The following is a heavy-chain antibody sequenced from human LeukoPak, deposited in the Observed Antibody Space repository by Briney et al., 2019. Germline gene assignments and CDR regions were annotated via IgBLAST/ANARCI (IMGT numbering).Heavy chain of an antibody. CDR3: AKDGPAPVLRYFDWLSSYFDY. J-gene: IGHJ4*02. Sequence: GGSLRLSCAASGFTFSKYAMSWVRQAPGKGLEWVSAISTSDGNTFYADSVKGRFTISRDNSKNTLYLQMNSLRAEDTAVYYCAKDGPAPVLRYFDWLSSYFDYWGQGTLVTVSS. V-gene: IGHV3-23*01. D-gene: IGHD3-9*01. CDR1: GFTFSKYA. CDR2: ISTSDGNT.